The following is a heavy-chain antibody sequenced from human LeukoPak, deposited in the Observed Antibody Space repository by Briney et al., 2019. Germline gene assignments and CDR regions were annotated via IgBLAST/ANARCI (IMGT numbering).Heavy chain of an antibody. V-gene: IGHV3-49*03. CDR1: GFTFGDYA. Sequence: PGRSLRLSCTASGFTFGDYAMSWFRQAPGKGLESVGFIRSKAYGGTTEYAASVKGRFTISRDDSKSIAYLQMNSLKTEDTAVYYCTLAFYYYDSSGYYFDYWGQGTLVTVSS. CDR2: IRSKAYGGTT. D-gene: IGHD3-22*01. J-gene: IGHJ4*02. CDR3: TLAFYYYDSSGYYFDY.